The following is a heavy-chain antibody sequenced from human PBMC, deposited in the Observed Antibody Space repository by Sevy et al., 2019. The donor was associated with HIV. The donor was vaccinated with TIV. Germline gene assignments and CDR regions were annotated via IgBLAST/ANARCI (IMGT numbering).Heavy chain of an antibody. CDR3: AREGYTRPHDY. CDR2: LSFDCGKI. Sequence: GGSLRLSCAASGFAFYDYSMSWIRQAPGKGLEWVATLSFDCGKINYADSVKGRFTISRDNSKNSFYLQMDNLRVEDTALYYCAREGYTRPHDYWGQGTRVTVSS. V-gene: IGHV3-23*01. D-gene: IGHD6-13*01. J-gene: IGHJ4*02. CDR1: GFAFYDYS.